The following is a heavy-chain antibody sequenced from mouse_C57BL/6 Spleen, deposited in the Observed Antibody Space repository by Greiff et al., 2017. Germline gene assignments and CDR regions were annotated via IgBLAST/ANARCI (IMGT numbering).Heavy chain of an antibody. Sequence: QVPLQQPGAELVKPGASVKMSCKASGYTFTSYWITWVKQRPGQGLEWIGDIYPGRGSTNYNEKFKSNATLTVDTSSSTAYMQRSSLTSEDSAVYYGARKGRRGDYYAMDDGGQGTSVTGAS. CDR3: ARKGRRGDYYAMDD. CDR1: GYTFTSYW. J-gene: IGHJ4*01. D-gene: IGHD2-14*01. V-gene: IGHV1-55*01. CDR2: IYPGRGST.